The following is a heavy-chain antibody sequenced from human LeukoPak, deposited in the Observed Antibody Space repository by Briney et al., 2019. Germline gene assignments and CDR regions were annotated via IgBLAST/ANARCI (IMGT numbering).Heavy chain of an antibody. CDR1: GYTFTSYY. J-gene: IGHJ4*02. Sequence: GASVKVSCKASGYTFTSYYMHWVRQAPGQGLEWMGIINPSGGSTSYAQKFQGRVTMTRDTSTSTVYMELSSVTAADTAVYYCARHLSATYYYGSGSYWDYWGQGTLVAVSS. D-gene: IGHD3-10*01. CDR2: INPSGGST. V-gene: IGHV1-46*01. CDR3: ARHLSATYYYGSGSYWDY.